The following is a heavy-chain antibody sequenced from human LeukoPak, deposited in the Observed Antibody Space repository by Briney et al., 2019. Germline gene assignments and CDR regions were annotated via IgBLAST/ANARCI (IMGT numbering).Heavy chain of an antibody. Sequence: SVKVSCKASGGTFSSYAISWVRQAPGQGLEWMGGIIPIFGTANYAQKFQGRVTITADESTSAAYMELSSLRSEDTAVYYCARDSNWNGYYYGMDVWGQGTTVTVSS. J-gene: IGHJ6*02. D-gene: IGHD1-20*01. CDR1: GGTFSSYA. CDR2: IIPIFGTA. CDR3: ARDSNWNGYYYGMDV. V-gene: IGHV1-69*13.